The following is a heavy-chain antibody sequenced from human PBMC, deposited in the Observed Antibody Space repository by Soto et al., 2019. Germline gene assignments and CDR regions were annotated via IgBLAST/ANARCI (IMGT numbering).Heavy chain of an antibody. CDR1: GYTFPTFG. CDR3: RSAPFDIYDIKPVEF. CDR2: ISANNGNT. D-gene: IGHD3-9*01. V-gene: IGHV1-18*01. J-gene: IGHJ4*02. Sequence: ASVKVSCKASGYTFPTFGISWVRQAPGQGLEWVGWISANNGNTKYSKKFQGRITLTTETSASTAYMELRSQKSDDTAVYYARSAPFDIYDIKPVEFWGQGTLVTVSS.